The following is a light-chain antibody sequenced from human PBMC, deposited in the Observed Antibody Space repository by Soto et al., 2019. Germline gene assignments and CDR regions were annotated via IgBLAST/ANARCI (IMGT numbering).Light chain of an antibody. V-gene: IGLV2-14*01. Sequence: QPVLTQPASVSGSPGQSITISCTGTSSDIGSYNRVSWYQQPPGTAPKLMIHEVTNRPSGVSNRFSGSKSGNTAFLTISGLQAEDEADYYCSTYTSSSTRVFGGGTKLTVL. CDR1: SSDIGSYNR. CDR2: EVT. CDR3: STYTSSSTRV. J-gene: IGLJ3*02.